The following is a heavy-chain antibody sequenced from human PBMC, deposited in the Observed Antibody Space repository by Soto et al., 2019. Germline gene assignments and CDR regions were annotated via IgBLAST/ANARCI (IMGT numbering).Heavy chain of an antibody. CDR2: IYYSGST. D-gene: IGHD2-2*01. Sequence: PSETLSLTCTVSGCSISSSSYYWGWIRQPPGKGLEWIGSIYYSGSTYYNPSLKSRVTISVDTSKNQFSLKLSSVTAADTAVYYCARQPNPAMPLSKGAGYYYMDVWGKGTTVTVSS. J-gene: IGHJ6*03. V-gene: IGHV4-39*01. CDR3: ARQPNPAMPLSKGAGYYYMDV. CDR1: GCSISSSSYY.